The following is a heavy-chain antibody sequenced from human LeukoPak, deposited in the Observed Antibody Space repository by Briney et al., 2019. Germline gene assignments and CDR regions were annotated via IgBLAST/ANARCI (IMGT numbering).Heavy chain of an antibody. D-gene: IGHD6-13*01. CDR3: ARVDVGYSSSWAPYGLDV. Sequence: SSEKVSCKPSGGTFSTYAITWVRQAPGQGLEWMGGILPMFGTVYYAQKFQGGVTITADKSASTAFMDLRSLRSEDTAVYYCARVDVGYSSSWAPYGLDVWGQGTTVTVSS. J-gene: IGHJ6*02. CDR2: ILPMFGTV. CDR1: GGTFSTYA. V-gene: IGHV1-69*06.